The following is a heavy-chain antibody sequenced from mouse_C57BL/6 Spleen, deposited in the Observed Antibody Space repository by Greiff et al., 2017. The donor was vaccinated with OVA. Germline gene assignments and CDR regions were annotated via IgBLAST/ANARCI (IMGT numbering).Heavy chain of an antibody. CDR1: GYSITSGYY. D-gene: IGHD2-3*01. CDR2: ISYDGSN. J-gene: IGHJ3*01. CDR3: ARDQRDCYPY. Sequence: DVKLVESGPGLVKPSQSLSLTCSVTGYSITSGYYWNWIRQFPGNKLEWMGYISYDGSNNYNPSLKNRISITRDTSKNQFFLKLNSVTTEDTATYYCARDQRDCYPYWGQGTLVTVSA. V-gene: IGHV3-6*01.